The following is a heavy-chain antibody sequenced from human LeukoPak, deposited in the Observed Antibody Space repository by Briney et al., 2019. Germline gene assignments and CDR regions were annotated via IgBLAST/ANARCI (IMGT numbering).Heavy chain of an antibody. J-gene: IGHJ4*02. D-gene: IGHD3-22*01. V-gene: IGHV4-31*03. Sequence: SETLSLTCTVSGGSISSGGYYWSWIRQHPGKGLEWIGYIYYSGSTYYNPSLKSRVTISVDTSKNQFSLKLSSVTAADTAVYYCARTQYPYYDSRWGQGTLVTVSS. CDR2: IYYSGST. CDR1: GGSISSGGYY. CDR3: ARTQYPYYDSR.